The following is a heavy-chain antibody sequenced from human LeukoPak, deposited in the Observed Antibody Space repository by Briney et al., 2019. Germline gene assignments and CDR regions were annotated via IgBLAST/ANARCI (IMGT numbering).Heavy chain of an antibody. V-gene: IGHV3-23*01. CDR2: ISGSSGST. J-gene: IGHJ5*02. D-gene: IGHD1-7*01. CDR3: AKKALIGSTSRTWFDP. Sequence: GGSLRLSCAASGFTFSSYAMSWVRQAPGKGLEWVSAISGSSGSTYYADSVKGRFTISRDNSKNTLYLQMNSLRAEDTAVYYCAKKALIGSTSRTWFDPWGQGTLVTVSS. CDR1: GFTFSSYA.